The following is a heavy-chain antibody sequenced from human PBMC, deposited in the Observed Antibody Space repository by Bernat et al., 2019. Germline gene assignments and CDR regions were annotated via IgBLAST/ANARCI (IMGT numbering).Heavy chain of an antibody. D-gene: IGHD4-17*01. J-gene: IGHJ4*02. CDR3: ASSDMTRVTSGDY. CDR2: INHSGST. Sequence: QVQLQQWGAGLLKPSETLSLTCAVYGGSFSGYYWSWIRQPPGKGLEWIGEINHSGSTNYNPSLQSRVTIPVDTSTHQFSLQLSSVTAADTAVDYCASSDMTRVTSGDYWGQGTLVTVSS. V-gene: IGHV4-34*01. CDR1: GGSFSGYY.